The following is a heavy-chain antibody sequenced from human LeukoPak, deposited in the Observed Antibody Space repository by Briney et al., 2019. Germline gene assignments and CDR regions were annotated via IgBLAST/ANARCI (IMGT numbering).Heavy chain of an antibody. Sequence: PGGSLRLSCPASGFTASTNYMNWVRQAPGKGLEWVSVIYSGGSTYYAASVKGRFTVSRDNSKNTLYLQMNSLRAEDTAVYYCARAGGYSSSYIYYFDYWGQGTLVTVSS. CDR1: GFTASTNY. CDR2: IYSGGST. D-gene: IGHD6-13*01. V-gene: IGHV3-53*01. J-gene: IGHJ4*02. CDR3: ARAGGYSSSYIYYFDY.